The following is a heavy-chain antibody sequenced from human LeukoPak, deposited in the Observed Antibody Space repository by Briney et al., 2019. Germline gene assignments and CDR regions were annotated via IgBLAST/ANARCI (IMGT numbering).Heavy chain of an antibody. CDR1: DESLSGYS. V-gene: IGHV4-34*01. D-gene: IGHD2-21*01. Sequence: PSETLSLTCVVSDESLSGYSWNWIHQPPGKGLECSGEVNPSGSTNYNPSLQSRVTISLDRSKNDFSLNLTSVTAADTAVYYCARGVKHLGRIYFYMDVWGNGTTVIVSS. CDR2: VNPSGST. CDR3: ARGVKHLGRIYFYMDV. J-gene: IGHJ6*03.